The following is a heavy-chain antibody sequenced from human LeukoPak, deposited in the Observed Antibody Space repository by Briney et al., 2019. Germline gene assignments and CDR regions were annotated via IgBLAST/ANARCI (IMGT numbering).Heavy chain of an antibody. Sequence: PGGSLRLSCAASGFTFSSYWMHWVRQAPGKGLVWVSRINSDGSSTSYADSVKGRFTISRDNAKNTLYLQMNSLRAGDTAVYYCAREPRSVKWWSPLAFNYYGMDVWGQGTTVTVSS. J-gene: IGHJ6*02. V-gene: IGHV3-74*01. D-gene: IGHD2-15*01. CDR1: GFTFSSYW. CDR2: INSDGSST. CDR3: AREPRSVKWWSPLAFNYYGMDV.